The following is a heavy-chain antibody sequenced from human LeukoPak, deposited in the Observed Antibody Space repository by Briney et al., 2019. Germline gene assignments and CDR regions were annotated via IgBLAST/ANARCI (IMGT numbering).Heavy chain of an antibody. CDR3: ARSGYSSGWYVNYFDY. CDR1: GFTFSSYW. J-gene: IGHJ4*02. Sequence: GGSLRLSCAASGFTFSSYWMSWVRQAPGKGLEWVANIKQDGSEKYYVDSVKGRFTISRDNAKNSLYLQMNSLRAEDTAVYYCARSGYSSGWYVNYFDYWGQGTLVTVSS. D-gene: IGHD6-19*01. CDR2: IKQDGSEK. V-gene: IGHV3-7*03.